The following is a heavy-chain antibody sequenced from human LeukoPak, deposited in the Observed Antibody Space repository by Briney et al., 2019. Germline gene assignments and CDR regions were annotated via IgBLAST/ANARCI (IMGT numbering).Heavy chain of an antibody. V-gene: IGHV4-59*08. CDR3: ARQTAYYYDPLGY. J-gene: IGHJ4*02. CDR1: GGSLSSYY. D-gene: IGHD3-22*01. Sequence: PSETLSLTRTVSGGSLSSYYWTWLRPPPAKGLAWIGYIYNSGSTNYNPSLKSRVTISVDTSKNQFSLKLSSVTAADTAVYYCARQTAYYYDPLGYWGQGTLVTVSS. CDR2: IYNSGST.